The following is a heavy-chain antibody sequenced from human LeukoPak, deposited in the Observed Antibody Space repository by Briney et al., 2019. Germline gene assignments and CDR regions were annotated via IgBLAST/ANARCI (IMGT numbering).Heavy chain of an antibody. D-gene: IGHD1-26*01. CDR1: GGSFSGHS. Sequence: SETLSLTCAVYGGSFSGHSWSWIRQAPGKGLEWIGEISHTGGINYNPSLKSRVTISVDTSKNQFSLKLSSVTAADTAVYYCARGRWELLEWFPRYFDYWGQGTLVTVSS. J-gene: IGHJ4*02. CDR3: ARGRWELLEWFPRYFDY. V-gene: IGHV4-34*01. CDR2: ISHTGGI.